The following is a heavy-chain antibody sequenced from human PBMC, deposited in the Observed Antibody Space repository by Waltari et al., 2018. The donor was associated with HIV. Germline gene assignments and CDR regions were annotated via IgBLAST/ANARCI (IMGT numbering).Heavy chain of an antibody. V-gene: IGHV4-4*07. CDR1: GGSISTYF. Sequence: QVQLQESGPGLVKPSETLSLTCTVSGGSISTYFWTWIRQPAGKGLAWFGRSSTTGTTNSNPSLKSRITMSLDTSNNHFSLSLTSVTAADTAVYYCAREETSGLPLADWGQGTLVTVSS. J-gene: IGHJ4*02. CDR3: AREETSGLPLAD. CDR2: SSTTGTT.